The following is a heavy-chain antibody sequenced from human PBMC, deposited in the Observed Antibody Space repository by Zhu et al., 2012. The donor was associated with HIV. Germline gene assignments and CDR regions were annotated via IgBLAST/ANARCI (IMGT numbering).Heavy chain of an antibody. V-gene: IGHV1-8*03. CDR2: VNPNSANA. J-gene: IGHJ2*01. CDR3: ARGGVAGGSCHSAXCWYFDL. D-gene: IGHD2-15*01. Sequence: QVQPAQSGAEVRKPGASVKVSCKASGYTFTNYDINWVRQASGHGLEWLDWVNPNSANAGSAQKFQGRVTFSRNTSMNTVYMELSSLTSEDTAVYYCARGGVAGGSCHSAXCWYFDLVGRGTLSLSP. CDR1: GYTFTNYD.